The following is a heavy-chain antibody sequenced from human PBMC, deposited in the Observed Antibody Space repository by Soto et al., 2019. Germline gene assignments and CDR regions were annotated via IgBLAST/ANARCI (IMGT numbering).Heavy chain of an antibody. V-gene: IGHV4-39*01. D-gene: IGHD3-3*01. CDR3: ASALDYDFWSARVDY. CDR1: GGSISSSSYY. Sequence: QLQLQESGPGLVKPSETLSLTCTVSGGSISSSSYYWGWIRQPPGKGLEWIGSIYYSGSTYYNPSLKSRVTISVDTSKNQFSLKLSSVTAADTAVYYCASALDYDFWSARVDYWGQGTLVTVSS. CDR2: IYYSGST. J-gene: IGHJ4*02.